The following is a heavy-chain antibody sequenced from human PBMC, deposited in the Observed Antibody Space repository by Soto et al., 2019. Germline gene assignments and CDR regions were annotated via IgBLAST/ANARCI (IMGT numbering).Heavy chain of an antibody. CDR2: IYPGDSDT. D-gene: IGHD6-13*01. V-gene: IGHV5-51*01. Sequence: PGESLKISCKGSGYSFTSYWSGWVRQMPGKGLEWMGIIYPGDSDTRYSPSFQGQVTISADKSISTAYLQWSSLKASDTAMDYCARVPSIAAAGFHFDYWGQGTLVTVSS. CDR1: GYSFTSYW. J-gene: IGHJ4*02. CDR3: ARVPSIAAAGFHFDY.